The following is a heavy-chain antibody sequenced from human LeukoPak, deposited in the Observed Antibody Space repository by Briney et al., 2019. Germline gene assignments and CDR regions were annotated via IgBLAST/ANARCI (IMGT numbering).Heavy chain of an antibody. CDR1: GFTFSRYA. J-gene: IGHJ4*02. V-gene: IGHV3-30-3*01. D-gene: IGHD2-2*01. CDR3: ARAHCSSTSCYGDY. Sequence: PGGSLRLSCAASGFTFSRYAMHWVRQAPGKGLEWVAVISYDGSNKYYADSVKGRFTISRDNSKNTLYLQMNSLRAEDTAVYYCARAHCSSTSCYGDYWGQGTLVTVSS. CDR2: ISYDGSNK.